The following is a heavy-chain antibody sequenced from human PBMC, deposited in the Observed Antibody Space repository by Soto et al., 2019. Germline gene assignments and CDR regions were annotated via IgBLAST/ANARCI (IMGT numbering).Heavy chain of an antibody. V-gene: IGHV1-18*01. D-gene: IGHD4-17*01. CDR1: GYTFNSYG. J-gene: IGHJ4*02. CDR3: ARWLTVTTDY. CDR2: ISAYNDNT. Sequence: GYTFNSYGISWVRQAPGQGLEWMGWISAYNDNTNYAQNLQGRVTMTTDTSTSTAYMEQRNLRSDDTAVYYCARWLTVTTDYWGQGTLVTVS.